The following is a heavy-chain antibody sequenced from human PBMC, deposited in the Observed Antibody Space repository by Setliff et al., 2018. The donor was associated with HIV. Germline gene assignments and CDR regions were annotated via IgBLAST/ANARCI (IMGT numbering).Heavy chain of an antibody. CDR1: RGSISRYY. J-gene: IGHJ4*02. V-gene: IGHV4-59*01. Sequence: SETLSLTCTVSRGSISRYYWSWIRQPPGKGLEWIGYIYYTGTTKYNPSLKSRVTMSVDTSKNQLSLKLSSLTSADTAVYYCARGGSGNSYNGAFDYWGQGTLVTVSS. D-gene: IGHD3-10*01. CDR3: ARGGSGNSYNGAFDY. CDR2: IYYTGTT.